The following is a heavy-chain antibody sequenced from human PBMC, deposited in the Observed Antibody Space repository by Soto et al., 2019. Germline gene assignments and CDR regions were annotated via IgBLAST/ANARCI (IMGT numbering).Heavy chain of an antibody. Sequence: QVQLQESGPGLVKPSGTLSLTCAVSGGSINNGNSWSWVRQSPGRGLEWIGEIYYSGRTQYNPSLKSRISISVDNPKNQISLKLTSVTAADTATYYCAASYCSGGICLAYAMDIWGQGTTVIVSS. D-gene: IGHD2-15*01. CDR2: IYYSGRT. CDR3: AASYCSGGICLAYAMDI. CDR1: GGSINNGNS. J-gene: IGHJ6*02. V-gene: IGHV4-4*02.